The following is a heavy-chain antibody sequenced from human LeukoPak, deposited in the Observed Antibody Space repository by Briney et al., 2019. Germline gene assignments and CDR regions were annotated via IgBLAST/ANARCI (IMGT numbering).Heavy chain of an antibody. J-gene: IGHJ3*02. CDR1: GFTFSSYA. V-gene: IGHV3-30*14. Sequence: PGRSLRLSCAASGFTFSSYAMHWVRQAPGKGLEWVAVISYDGSNKYYADSVKGRFTISRDNSKNTLYLQMNSLRAEDTAVYYCASEKYSGYEEGAFDIWGQGTMVAVSS. D-gene: IGHD5-12*01. CDR2: ISYDGSNK. CDR3: ASEKYSGYEEGAFDI.